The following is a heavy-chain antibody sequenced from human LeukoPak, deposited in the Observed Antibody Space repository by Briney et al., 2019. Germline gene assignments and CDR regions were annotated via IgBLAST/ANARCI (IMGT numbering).Heavy chain of an antibody. J-gene: IGHJ4*02. Sequence: PGGSLRLSCAASGFTFSSYWVHWVRQAPGKGLVWVSRINSDGSSTSYADSVKGRFTISRDNAKNTLYLQMNSLRAEDTAVYYCAREKELRYFDTPFDYWGQGTLVTVSS. D-gene: IGHD3-9*01. CDR2: INSDGSST. CDR1: GFTFSSYW. V-gene: IGHV3-74*01. CDR3: AREKELRYFDTPFDY.